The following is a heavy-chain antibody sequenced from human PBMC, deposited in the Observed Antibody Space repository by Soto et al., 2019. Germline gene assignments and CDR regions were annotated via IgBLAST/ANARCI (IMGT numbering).Heavy chain of an antibody. CDR3: ARDPATTPDQAMDV. J-gene: IGHJ6*02. V-gene: IGHV3-53*01. D-gene: IGHD1-1*01. CDR2: IYTDERT. CDR1: GFIVSSSF. Sequence: LRLSCAASGFIVSSSFMMWVRQAPGKGLEWVSLIYTDERTFYGDSVKGRFTISRDNSKNTVFLQMNSLRAEDTAVYYCARDPATTPDQAMDVWGQGTTVTFSS.